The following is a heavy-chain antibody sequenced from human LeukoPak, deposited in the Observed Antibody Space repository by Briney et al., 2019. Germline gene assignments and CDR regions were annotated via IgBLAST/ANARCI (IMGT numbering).Heavy chain of an antibody. V-gene: IGHV3-23*01. D-gene: IGHD2-2*01. J-gene: IGHJ4*02. CDR2: ISGSGADT. Sequence: GGSLRLSCATSGFTFNDYAMNWVRQAPGKGLEWVAGISGSGADTYYADSVKGRFTISRDNSKNTLYLQTDTLRVEDTAVYYCARRLRRGTACYYFDYWGQGTLVTVSS. CDR3: ARRLRRGTACYYFDY. CDR1: GFTFNDYA.